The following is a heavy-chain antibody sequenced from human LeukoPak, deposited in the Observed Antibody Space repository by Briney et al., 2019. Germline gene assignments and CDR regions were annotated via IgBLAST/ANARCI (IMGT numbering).Heavy chain of an antibody. CDR1: GFTFSKFW. V-gene: IGHV3-7*01. Sequence: GGSLRLSCAAAGFTFSKFWMSWVRQAPGKGLEWVANIKEDGSTKHYVDSVKGRFTISRDNAKNSLSLQMNYLRVEDTAVYYCATSYDSAATYWGQGTLVTVSS. CDR3: ATSYDSAATY. CDR2: IKEDGSTK. D-gene: IGHD6-25*01. J-gene: IGHJ4*02.